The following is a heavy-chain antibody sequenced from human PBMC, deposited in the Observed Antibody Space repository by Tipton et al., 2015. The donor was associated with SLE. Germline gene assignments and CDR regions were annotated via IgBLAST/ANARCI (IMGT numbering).Heavy chain of an antibody. D-gene: IGHD6-19*01. CDR1: GGSFSGYY. V-gene: IGHV4-34*01. CDR2: INHSGST. J-gene: IGHJ6*02. CDR3: ASGSSIAVAGNGDYYYGMDV. Sequence: TLSLTCAVYGGSFSGYYWSWIRQPPGKGLEWIGEINHSGSTNYNPSLKSRVTISVDTSKNQFSLKLSSVTAADTAVYYCASGSSIAVAGNGDYYYGMDVWGQGTTVTVSS.